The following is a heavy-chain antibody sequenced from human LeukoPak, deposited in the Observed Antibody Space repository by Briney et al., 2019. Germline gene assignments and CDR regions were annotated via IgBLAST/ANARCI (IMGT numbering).Heavy chain of an antibody. D-gene: IGHD3-22*01. V-gene: IGHV3-13*04. CDR1: GFSFTSYD. CDR2: ISTAGDT. CDR3: ARDYYDSSGQLHAGAHAFDI. Sequence: GGSLRLSCAASGFSFTSYDMHWVRQVTGKGLEWVSAISTAGDTYYVGSVEGRFIISREDAKNSLYLQMNSLRAGDTAVYYCARDYYDSSGQLHAGAHAFDIWGQGTMVTVSS. J-gene: IGHJ3*02.